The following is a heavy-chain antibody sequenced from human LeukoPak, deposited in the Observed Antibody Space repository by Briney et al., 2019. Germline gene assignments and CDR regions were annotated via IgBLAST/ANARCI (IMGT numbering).Heavy chain of an antibody. V-gene: IGHV1-24*01. CDR1: VYTLTELS. Sequence: ASVKVSCKVSVYTLTELSMHWVRQSPGKGLEWMGGFDPEDGETIYAQKFQGRVTMTTDTSTSTAYMELRSLRSDDTAVYYCARDGYCSSTSCPGYMDVWGKGTTVTVSS. D-gene: IGHD2-2*03. J-gene: IGHJ6*03. CDR3: ARDGYCSSTSCPGYMDV. CDR2: FDPEDGET.